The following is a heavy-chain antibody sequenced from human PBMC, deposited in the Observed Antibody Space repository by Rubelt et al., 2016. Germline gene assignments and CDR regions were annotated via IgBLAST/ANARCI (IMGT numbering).Heavy chain of an antibody. J-gene: IGHJ4*02. CDR2: IFSSGST. CDR3: ARHPTALDIYYFDY. CDR1: GGSISGSSYY. V-gene: IGHV4-39*01. D-gene: IGHD5-18*01. Sequence: ESGPGLVKPSETLSLTCIVSGGSISGSSYYWGWIRQPPGKGLEWIASIFSSGSTSYSPSLKSRVTISVDTSKNQFSLKLSSVTAADTAVYYCARHPTALDIYYFDYWGQGTLVTVSS.